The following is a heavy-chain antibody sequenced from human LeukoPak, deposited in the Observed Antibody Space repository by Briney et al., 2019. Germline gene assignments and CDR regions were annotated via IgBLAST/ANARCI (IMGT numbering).Heavy chain of an antibody. D-gene: IGHD2-21*02. CDR1: GYTFTSYA. CDR3: ARHLAYCGGDCYFPLGY. CDR2: INTDTGNP. Sequence: ASVKVSSKASGYTFTSYAMNWVRQAPGQGLEWMGWINTDTGNPTYAQGFTGRFVFSLDTSVSTAYLQISSLKAEDTAVYYCARHLAYCGGDCYFPLGYWGQGTLVTVSS. J-gene: IGHJ4*02. V-gene: IGHV7-4-1*02.